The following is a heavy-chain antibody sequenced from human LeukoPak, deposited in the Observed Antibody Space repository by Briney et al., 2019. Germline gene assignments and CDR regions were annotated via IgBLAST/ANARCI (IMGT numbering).Heavy chain of an antibody. CDR3: AKGRALEVVAAFNY. D-gene: IGHD2-15*01. V-gene: IGHV3-23*01. CDR1: GFTFSSYA. J-gene: IGHJ4*02. CDR2: ISGSGANT. Sequence: GGSLRLSCAASGFTFSSYAMSWVRPAPGKGLEWVSAISGSGANTYYADSVKGRFTISRDNSKNTLSLQMNTLRTDDTAVYYCAKGRALEVVAAFNYWGQGTVVTVSS.